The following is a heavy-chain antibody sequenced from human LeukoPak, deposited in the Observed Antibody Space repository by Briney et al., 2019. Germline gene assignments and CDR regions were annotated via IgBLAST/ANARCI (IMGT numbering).Heavy chain of an antibody. V-gene: IGHV3-30*18. CDR2: ISFDGSNK. Sequence: GGSLRLSCAASGFNFSSYGMHWVRQAPGKGLEWVAVISFDGSNKYYADSVKGRFTISRDNLKNTLYLQMNSLRAEDTAVYYCAKGYSSGYYSDAFDVWGQGTMVTVSS. CDR3: AKGYSSGYYSDAFDV. J-gene: IGHJ3*01. D-gene: IGHD3-22*01. CDR1: GFNFSSYG.